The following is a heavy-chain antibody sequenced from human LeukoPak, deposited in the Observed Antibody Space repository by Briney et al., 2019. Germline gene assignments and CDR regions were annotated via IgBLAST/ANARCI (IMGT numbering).Heavy chain of an antibody. CDR1: GYSISSGYY. V-gene: IGHV4-38-2*02. CDR3: ARTNYGDRIDY. CDR2: IYHSGST. J-gene: IGHJ4*02. Sequence: SETLSLTCTVSGYSISSGYYWGWIRQPPGKGLEWIGSIYHSGSTYYNPSLKSRVTISVDTSKNQFSLKLSSVTAADTAVYYCARTNYGDRIDYWGQGTLVTVSS. D-gene: IGHD4-17*01.